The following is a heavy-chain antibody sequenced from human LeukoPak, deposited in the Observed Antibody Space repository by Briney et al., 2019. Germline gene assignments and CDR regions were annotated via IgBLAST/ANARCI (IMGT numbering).Heavy chain of an antibody. D-gene: IGHD3-9*01. J-gene: IGHJ4*02. V-gene: IGHV3-33*01. CDR2: IWSDGNNK. CDR1: GFNFNTYG. Sequence: GGSLRLSCAASGFNFNTYGMHWVRQAPVKGLEWVAFIWSDGNNKYYADSVKGRFTISRDNSKNTLYLEMNSLRAEDTAVYYCARDGAPPLRYFDWFSMDYWGQGTLVTVSS. CDR3: ARDGAPPLRYFDWFSMDY.